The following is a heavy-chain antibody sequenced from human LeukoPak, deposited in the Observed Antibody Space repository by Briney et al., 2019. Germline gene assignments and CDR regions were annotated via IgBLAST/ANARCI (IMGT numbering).Heavy chain of an antibody. CDR1: GGSISSSSYY. CDR2: IYYSGST. J-gene: IGHJ4*02. CDR3: ARHYYGSGSYDTDY. D-gene: IGHD3-10*01. V-gene: IGHV4-39*07. Sequence: PSETLSLTCTVSGGSISSSSYYWGWIRQPPGKGLEWNGSIYYSGSTYYNPSLKSRVTISVDTSKNQFSLKLSSVTAADTAVYYCARHYYGSGSYDTDYWGQGTLVTVSS.